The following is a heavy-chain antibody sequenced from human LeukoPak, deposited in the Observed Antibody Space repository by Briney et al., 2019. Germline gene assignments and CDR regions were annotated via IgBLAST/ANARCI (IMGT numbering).Heavy chain of an antibody. Sequence: PSQTLSLTCTVAGGSISSGSYYWSCIRQPAGKGLEWIGRIYTSGSTNYNPSLKSRVTISVDTSKNQFSLKLSSVTAADTAVYYCAREGCSGRSCEGQTPGLIWGQGTLVTVSS. CDR1: GGSISSGSYY. CDR2: IYTSGST. V-gene: IGHV4-61*02. CDR3: AREGCSGRSCEGQTPGLI. J-gene: IGHJ4*02. D-gene: IGHD2-15*01.